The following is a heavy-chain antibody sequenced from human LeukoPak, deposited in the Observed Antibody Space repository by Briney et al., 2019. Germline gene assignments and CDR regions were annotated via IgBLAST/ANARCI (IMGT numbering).Heavy chain of an antibody. CDR1: GGSISSYY. CDR2: IYYSGST. CDR3: ARHGGYCSGGSCYGGSSPLDY. D-gene: IGHD2-15*01. Sequence: SETLSLTCTVSGGSISSYYWSWIRQPPGKGLEWIGYIYYSGSTNYNPSLKSRVTISVDTSKNQFSLKLSSVTAADTAVYYCARHGGYCSGGSCYGGSSPLDYWGQGTLVTVSS. V-gene: IGHV4-59*08. J-gene: IGHJ4*02.